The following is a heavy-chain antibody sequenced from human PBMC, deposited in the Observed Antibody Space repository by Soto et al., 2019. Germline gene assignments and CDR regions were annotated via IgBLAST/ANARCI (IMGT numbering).Heavy chain of an antibody. CDR2: ISYDGSNK. V-gene: IGHV3-30*18. Sequence: GGSLRLSCAASGFTFSSYGMHWVRQAPGKGLEWVAVISYDGSNKYYADSVKGRFTISRDNSKNTLYLQMNSLRAEDTAVYYCAKDGALRYSGSFDMDVWGQGTTVTVSS. D-gene: IGHD1-26*01. CDR1: GFTFSSYG. J-gene: IGHJ6*02. CDR3: AKDGALRYSGSFDMDV.